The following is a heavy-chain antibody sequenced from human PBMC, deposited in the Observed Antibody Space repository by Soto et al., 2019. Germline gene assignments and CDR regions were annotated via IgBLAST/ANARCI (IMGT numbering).Heavy chain of an antibody. CDR1: GFTFSSFW. Sequence: EVQLVESGGDLVQPGGSLRLSCTASGFTFSSFWMHWVRQVPGRGLVWVSRISTDGSSTNYADSVKGRFTTSRDNAKNTLYLQMNSLRAEDTAVYYCARNRDGVDYWGQGTLVTVSS. CDR3: ARNRDGVDY. CDR2: ISTDGSST. J-gene: IGHJ4*02. V-gene: IGHV3-74*01.